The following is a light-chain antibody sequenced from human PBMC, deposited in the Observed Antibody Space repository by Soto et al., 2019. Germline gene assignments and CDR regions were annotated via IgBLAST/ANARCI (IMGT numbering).Light chain of an antibody. V-gene: IGLV2-14*01. J-gene: IGLJ1*01. Sequence: QSVLTQPASVSGSPGQSITISCTGTSSDVVGYNFVSWYQQHPGKAPKLMIYDVTNRPSGVSDRFSGSKSGNTASLTISGLQAEDEAHYYCTSYISSSTPFYVFGTGTKVTVL. CDR2: DVT. CDR3: TSYISSSTPFYV. CDR1: SSDVVGYNF.